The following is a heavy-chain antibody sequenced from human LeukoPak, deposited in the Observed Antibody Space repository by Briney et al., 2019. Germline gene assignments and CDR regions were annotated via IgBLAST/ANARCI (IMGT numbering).Heavy chain of an antibody. J-gene: IGHJ3*02. D-gene: IGHD6-6*01. CDR2: INDSGST. Sequence: SETLSLTCTVSGRSISGYYWSWIRQPPGKGLEWIGNINDSGSTNYNPSLESRVTISVDTSKNQFSLRLTFVTATYTAVYYCARGLPSIAALSTIWGQGTLVTVSS. V-gene: IGHV4-59*08. CDR3: ARGLPSIAALSTI. CDR1: GRSISGYY.